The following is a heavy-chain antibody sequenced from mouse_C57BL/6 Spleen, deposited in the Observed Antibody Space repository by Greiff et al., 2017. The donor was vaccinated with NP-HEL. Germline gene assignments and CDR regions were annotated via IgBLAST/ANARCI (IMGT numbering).Heavy chain of an antibody. Sequence: DVQLQESGGGLVQPGGSLSLSCAASGFTFTDYYMSWVRQPPGKALEWLGFIRNKANGYTTEYSASVKGRFTISRDNSQSILYRQMNALRAEDSATYYCARSGDGYYDFDYWGQCTTLTVSS. D-gene: IGHD2-3*01. CDR1: GFTFTDYY. CDR3: ARSGDGYYDFDY. V-gene: IGHV7-3*01. CDR2: IRNKANGYTT. J-gene: IGHJ2*01.